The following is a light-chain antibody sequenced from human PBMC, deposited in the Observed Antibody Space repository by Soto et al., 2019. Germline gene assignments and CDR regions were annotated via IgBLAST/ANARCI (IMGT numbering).Light chain of an antibody. CDR1: QSISSY. J-gene: IGKJ3*01. V-gene: IGKV1-39*01. Sequence: DIQMTQSPSSLSASVGDRVTITCRASQSISSYLNRYQQKAGKAPKLLIYGASRLERGVPSRFSGSGSGTDFTLTISSLQPEDFATYYCQQSYSSLTFGPGTKGD. CDR3: QQSYSSLT. CDR2: GAS.